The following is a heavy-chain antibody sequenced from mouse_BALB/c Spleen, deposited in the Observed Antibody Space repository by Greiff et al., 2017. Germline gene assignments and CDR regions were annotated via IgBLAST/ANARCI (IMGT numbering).Heavy chain of an antibody. J-gene: IGHJ4*01. CDR3: AREENYYGSRAMDY. CDR2: IWGDGST. CDR1: GFSLTGYG. Sequence: VQLVESGPGLVAPSQSLSITCTVSGFSLTGYGVNWVRQPPGKGLEWLGMIWGDGSTDYNSALKSRLSISKDNSKSQVFLKMNSLQTDDTARYYCAREENYYGSRAMDYWGQGTSVTVSS. V-gene: IGHV2-6-7*01. D-gene: IGHD1-1*01.